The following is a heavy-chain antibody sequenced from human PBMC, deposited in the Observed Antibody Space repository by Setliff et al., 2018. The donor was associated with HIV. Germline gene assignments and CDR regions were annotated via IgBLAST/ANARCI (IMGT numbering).Heavy chain of an antibody. J-gene: IGHJ3*02. V-gene: IGHV4-61*02. CDR2: IYTSGTT. D-gene: IGHD2-2*01. CDR1: GGPISSGGFY. Sequence: TLSLTCAVSGGPISSGGFYWYWIRQPAGKGLEWIGRIYTSGTTNYNPSLKSRVTISMDTSKSQFSLRLTSVTAADTAVYYCAGQDIGAVPALGAFDIWGQGTMVTVSS. CDR3: AGQDIGAVPALGAFDI.